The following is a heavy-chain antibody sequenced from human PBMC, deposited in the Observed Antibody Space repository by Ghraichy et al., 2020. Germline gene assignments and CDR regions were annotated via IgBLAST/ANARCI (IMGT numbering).Heavy chain of an antibody. CDR1: GGTFSSYA. V-gene: IGHV1-69*05. J-gene: IGHJ5*02. D-gene: IGHD6-13*01. CDR2: IIPIFGTA. Sequence: SVKVSCKASGGTFSSYAISWVRQAPGQGLEWMGGIIPIFGTANYAQKFQGRVTITTDESTSTAYMELSSLRSEDTAVYYCARRAAAGTGWFDPWGQGTLVTVSS. CDR3: ARRAAAGTGWFDP.